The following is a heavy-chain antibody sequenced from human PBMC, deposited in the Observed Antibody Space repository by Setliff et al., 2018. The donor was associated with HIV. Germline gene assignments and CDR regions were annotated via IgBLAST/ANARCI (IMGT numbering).Heavy chain of an antibody. D-gene: IGHD5-18*01. CDR2: ISFDGSDK. Sequence: PGGSLRLSCAASGFTFRSYAMHWVRQAPGKGLEWVAVISFDGSDKFYADSVKERFTISRDSSKNTLYLQMNSLRVEDTALYYCAKDGQRVGYGSDFDYWGQGSLVTVSS. J-gene: IGHJ4*02. CDR1: GFTFRSYA. V-gene: IGHV3-30*04. CDR3: AKDGQRVGYGSDFDY.